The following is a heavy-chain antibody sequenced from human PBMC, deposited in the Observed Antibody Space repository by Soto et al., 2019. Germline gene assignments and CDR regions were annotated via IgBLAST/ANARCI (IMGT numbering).Heavy chain of an antibody. CDR3: ARAPSSIAASLGENWFDP. CDR1: GGTFSSYA. CDR2: IIPIFGTA. D-gene: IGHD6-6*01. V-gene: IGHV1-69*13. J-gene: IGHJ5*02. Sequence: ASVKVSCKASGGTFSSYAISWVRQAPGQGLEWMGGIIPIFGTANYAQKFQGRVTITADESTSTAYMELSSLRSEDTAVYYCARAPSSIAASLGENWFDPWGQGTMVTV.